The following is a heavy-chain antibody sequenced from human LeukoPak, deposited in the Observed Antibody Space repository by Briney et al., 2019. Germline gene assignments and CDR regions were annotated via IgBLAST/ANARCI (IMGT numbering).Heavy chain of an antibody. CDR1: GYTFTSYG. D-gene: IGHD2-2*01. Sequence: ASVKVSCKASGYTFTSYGISWVRQAPGQGLEWMGWISAYNGDTNYAQKLQGRVTMTTDTSTSTAYMELRSLRSDDTAVYYCARDIVVVPAAPNYFDYWGQGTLVTVS. J-gene: IGHJ4*02. CDR3: ARDIVVVPAAPNYFDY. CDR2: ISAYNGDT. V-gene: IGHV1-18*01.